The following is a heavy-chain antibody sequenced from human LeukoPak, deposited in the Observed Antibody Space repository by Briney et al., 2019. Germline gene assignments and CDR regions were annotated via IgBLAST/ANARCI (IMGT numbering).Heavy chain of an antibody. D-gene: IGHD2-2*01. V-gene: IGHV1-69*01. Sequence: SVKVSCKAFGGTFSSYAISWVRQAPGQGLEWMGGIIPIFGTANYAQKFQGRVTITADESTSTAYMELSSLRSEDTAVYYCATQRWWARYCSSTSCPTYYFDYWGQGTLVTVSS. CDR1: GGTFSSYA. CDR3: ATQRWWARYCSSTSCPTYYFDY. J-gene: IGHJ4*02. CDR2: IIPIFGTA.